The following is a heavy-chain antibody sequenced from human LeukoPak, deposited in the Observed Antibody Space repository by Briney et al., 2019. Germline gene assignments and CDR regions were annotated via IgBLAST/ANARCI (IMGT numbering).Heavy chain of an antibody. D-gene: IGHD1-1*01. CDR3: ASLGKLDHHNNAY. V-gene: IGHV3-48*04. CDR1: GFTFSSYS. CDR2: ISSSSSTI. J-gene: IGHJ4*01. Sequence: GGSLRLSCAASGFTFSSYSMNWVRQAPGKGLEWVSYISSSSSTIYYADSVKGRFTISRDNAKNSLYLQMNSLRAEDTAVYYRASLGKLDHHNNAYWGHGTLVTVSS.